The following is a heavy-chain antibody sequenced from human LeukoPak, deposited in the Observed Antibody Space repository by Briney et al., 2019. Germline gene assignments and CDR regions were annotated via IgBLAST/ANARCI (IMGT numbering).Heavy chain of an antibody. J-gene: IGHJ6*03. CDR2: SHLSGST. CDR1: GDSISRYF. V-gene: IGHV4-59*01. CDR3: ARGFVPAGMARYHYMDV. D-gene: IGHD2-2*01. Sequence: SETLSLTCSVLGDSISRYFWTWIRQSPGKGLEWIGYSHLSGSTNQNPSLKSRVTISTDASKNELSLKLTSVTAADTAVYYCARGFVPAGMARYHYMDVWGKGTTVTVSS.